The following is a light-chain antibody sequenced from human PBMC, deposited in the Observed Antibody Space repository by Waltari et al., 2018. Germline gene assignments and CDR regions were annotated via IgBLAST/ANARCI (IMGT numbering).Light chain of an antibody. CDR3: TSYTSTSTLV. CDR1: SSDVGGYHF. Sequence: QSALTQPASVSGSPGQSITTPCTGTSSDVGGYHFVPWYQQHPGKAPKLMIYEVTNRPSGVSYRFSGSKSGNTASLTISGLQVEDEADYYCTSYTSTSTLVFGGGTKLTVL. V-gene: IGLV2-14*01. CDR2: EVT. J-gene: IGLJ2*01.